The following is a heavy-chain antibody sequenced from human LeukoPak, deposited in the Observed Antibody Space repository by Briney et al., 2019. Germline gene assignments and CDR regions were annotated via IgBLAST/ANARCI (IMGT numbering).Heavy chain of an antibody. V-gene: IGHV4-4*07. Sequence: SETLSLTCTVSGGSISSYYWSWIRQPPGKGLEWIGRIYTSGSTNYNPSLKSRVTMSVDTSKNQFSLKLSSVAAADTAVYYCARGASYYDFWSGYPKYYFDYWGQGTLVTVSS. CDR1: GGSISSYY. CDR3: ARGASYYDFWSGYPKYYFDY. D-gene: IGHD3-3*01. J-gene: IGHJ4*02. CDR2: IYTSGST.